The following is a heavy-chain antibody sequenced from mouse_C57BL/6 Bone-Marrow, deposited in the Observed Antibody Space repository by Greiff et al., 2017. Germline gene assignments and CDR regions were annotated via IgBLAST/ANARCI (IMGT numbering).Heavy chain of an antibody. J-gene: IGHJ4*01. CDR3: ASHEAHRMITRAMDY. CDR2: ISSGGSYT. CDR1: GFTFSSYG. Sequence: EVTLPESGGDLVKPGGSLKLSCAASGFTFSSYGMSWVRPTPDKRLEWVATISSGGSYTYYPDSVQGRFPISRDNAKNTLYLQMSSVKSEDRAMYYCASHEAHRMITRAMDYWGQGTTVTVSS. D-gene: IGHD2-4*01. V-gene: IGHV5-6*01.